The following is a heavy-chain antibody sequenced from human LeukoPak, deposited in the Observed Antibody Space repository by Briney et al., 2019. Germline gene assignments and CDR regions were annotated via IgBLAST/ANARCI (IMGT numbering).Heavy chain of an antibody. CDR2: IYHSGST. J-gene: IGHJ3*02. CDR1: GGSISSGGYY. Sequence: PSETLSLTCTVSGGSISSGGYYWSWIRQPPGKGLEWIGYIYHSGSTYYNPSLESRVTISVDRSKNQFSLKLSSVTAADTAVYYCARGFKEHLGYCSSTSCSWAFDIWGQGTMVTVSS. V-gene: IGHV4-30-2*01. D-gene: IGHD2-2*01. CDR3: ARGFKEHLGYCSSTSCSWAFDI.